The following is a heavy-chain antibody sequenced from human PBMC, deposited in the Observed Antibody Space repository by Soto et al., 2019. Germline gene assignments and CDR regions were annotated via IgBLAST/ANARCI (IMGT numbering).Heavy chain of an antibody. Sequence: EVQLVESGGGIVQPGGSLRLSCTASGFIFHNYWMHWVRQAPGKGLVWVARIDSEGSGTRYADSVKGRFTISRENDKNTVYLQMNSLRVDYRALYYYAGLKDESNSGSLWGQGSLVTVSS. J-gene: IGHJ4*02. CDR3: AGLKDESNSGSL. CDR1: GFIFHNYW. V-gene: IGHV3-74*01. CDR2: IDSEGSGT. D-gene: IGHD3-10*01.